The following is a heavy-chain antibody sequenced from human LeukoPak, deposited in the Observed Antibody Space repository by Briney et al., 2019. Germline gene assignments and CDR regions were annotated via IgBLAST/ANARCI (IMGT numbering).Heavy chain of an antibody. V-gene: IGHV4-38-2*02. D-gene: IGHD3-3*01. CDR2: IYHSGST. CDR1: GYSISSGYY. Sequence: SETLSLTCTVSGYSISSGYYWGWIRQPPGKGLEWIGSIYHSGSTYYNPSLKSRVTISVDTSKNQFSLKLSSVTAADTAVYYCATRFWRMIGTDYWVQGTLVTVSS. CDR3: ATRFWRMIGTDY. J-gene: IGHJ4*02.